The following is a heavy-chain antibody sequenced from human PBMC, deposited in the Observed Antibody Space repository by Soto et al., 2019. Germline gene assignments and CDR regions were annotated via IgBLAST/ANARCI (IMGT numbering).Heavy chain of an antibody. D-gene: IGHD3-10*01. Sequence: SVKVSCKASGGTFSDSVTSWVRQAPGQGLERMGGIVPIFGKANLAEKFQDRVTITADESTSTAYMKLTSLRSEDTAVYYCARGRDGSNYYFDYWGQGTLVTVSS. CDR3: ARGRDGSNYYFDY. V-gene: IGHV1-69*13. J-gene: IGHJ4*02. CDR2: IVPIFGKA. CDR1: GGTFSDSV.